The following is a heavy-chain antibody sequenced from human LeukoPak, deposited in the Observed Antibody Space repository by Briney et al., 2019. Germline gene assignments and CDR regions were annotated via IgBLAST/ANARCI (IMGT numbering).Heavy chain of an antibody. D-gene: IGHD5-24*01. CDR3: AREMATISLHFDY. CDR1: GGSVSSGSYY. V-gene: IGHV4-61*01. CDR2: IYYSGST. Sequence: SETLSLTCTVSGGSVSSGSYYWSWIRQPPGKGLEWIGYIYYSGSTNYNPSLKSRVAISVDTSKNQFSLKLSSVTAADTAVYYCAREMATISLHFDYWGQGTLVTVSS. J-gene: IGHJ4*02.